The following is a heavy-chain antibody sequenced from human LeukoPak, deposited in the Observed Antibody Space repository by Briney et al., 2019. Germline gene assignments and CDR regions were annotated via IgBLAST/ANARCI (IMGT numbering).Heavy chain of an antibody. D-gene: IGHD3-3*01. V-gene: IGHV3-23*01. J-gene: IGHJ1*01. CDR1: GFTFSCYA. Sequence: GGSLRLSCAASGFTFSCYAMSWVRQAPGKGLEWVSAISGSGGSTYYADSVKGRFTISRDNSKNTLYLQMNSLRAEDTAVYYCAKWFDGSGYYRYFQHWGQGTLVTVSS. CDR2: ISGSGGST. CDR3: AKWFDGSGYYRYFQH.